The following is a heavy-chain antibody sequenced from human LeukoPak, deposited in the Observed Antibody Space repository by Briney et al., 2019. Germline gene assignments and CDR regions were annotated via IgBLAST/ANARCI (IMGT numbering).Heavy chain of an antibody. V-gene: IGHV4-4*07. CDR1: GGSISSYY. J-gene: IGHJ4*02. D-gene: IGHD6-19*01. Sequence: SETLSLTCTFSGGSISSYYWSWIRQPAGKGLEWIGRIHTSGSTNYNPSLKSRVTMSVDTSKNQFSLKLSSVTAADTAVYYCVREREKQWLFWGQGTLVPVSS. CDR2: IHTSGST. CDR3: VREREKQWLF.